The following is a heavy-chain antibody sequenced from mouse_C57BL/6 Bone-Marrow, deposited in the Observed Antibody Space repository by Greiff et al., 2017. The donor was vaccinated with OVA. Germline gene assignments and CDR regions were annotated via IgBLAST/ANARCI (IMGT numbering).Heavy chain of an antibody. V-gene: IGHV1-64*01. CDR2: IHPNSGST. J-gene: IGHJ3*01. CDR3: ARGGIYYDYDGGY. CDR1: GYTFTSYW. D-gene: IGHD2-4*01. Sequence: QVQLQQPGAELVKPGASVKLSCKASGYTFTSYWMHWVKQRPGQGLEWIGMIHPNSGSTNYNEKFKSKATLTADKSSSTAYMELRSLTSEDSAVYFCARGGIYYDYDGGYWGQGTLVTVSA.